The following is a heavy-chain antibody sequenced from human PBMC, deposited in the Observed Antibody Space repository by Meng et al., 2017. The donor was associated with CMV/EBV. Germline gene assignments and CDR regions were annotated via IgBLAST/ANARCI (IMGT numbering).Heavy chain of an antibody. Sequence: SETLSLTCTVSGGSISSYYWSWTRQPPGKGLEWIGYIYYSGSTNYNPSLKSRVTISVDTSKNQFSLKLSSVTAADTAVYYCARGGGSSSSYYYYYGMDVWGQGTTVTVSS. CDR3: ARGGGSSSSYYYYYGMDV. D-gene: IGHD6-6*01. J-gene: IGHJ6*02. CDR1: GGSISSYY. V-gene: IGHV4-59*01. CDR2: IYYSGST.